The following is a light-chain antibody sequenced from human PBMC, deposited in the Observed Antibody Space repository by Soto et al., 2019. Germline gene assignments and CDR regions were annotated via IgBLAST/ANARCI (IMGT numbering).Light chain of an antibody. J-gene: IGLJ7*01. CDR1: SSNIGAGYD. CDR3: QSYDSSLSGAV. V-gene: IGLV1-40*01. CDR2: GNS. Sequence: QSVLTQPPSVSGAPGQRVTISCTGSSSNIGAGYDVHWYQQLPGTAPKLLIYGNSNRPSGVPDRFSGSKSGTSASLAITGLQAEDEADSYCQSYDSSLSGAVFGGGTPLTVL.